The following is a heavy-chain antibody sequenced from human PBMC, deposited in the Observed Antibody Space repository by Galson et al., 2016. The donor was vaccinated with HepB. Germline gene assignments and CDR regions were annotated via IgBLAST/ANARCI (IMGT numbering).Heavy chain of an antibody. V-gene: IGHV3-11*01. Sequence: SLRLSCAASGFMFSAYVMAWIRQTPEKGLQCVAYISARSDVIYHVDSVEGRFTISRDNAQSSLFLQMNSLRAEDSAIYCCVRGDYGFDIWGQGTTVTVSS. CDR3: VRGDYGFDI. CDR1: GFMFSAYV. CDR2: ISARSDVI. J-gene: IGHJ6*02. D-gene: IGHD3-3*01.